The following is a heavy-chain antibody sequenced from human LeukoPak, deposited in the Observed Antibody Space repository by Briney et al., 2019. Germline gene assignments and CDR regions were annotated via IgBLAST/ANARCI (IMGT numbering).Heavy chain of an antibody. CDR1: GFIFPTYW. CDR2: INQDASHK. V-gene: IGHV3-7*01. D-gene: IGHD6-13*01. Sequence: GGSMRLSCAASGFIFPTYWMSWVRQAPGKWLEWVANINQDASHKNHVESVKGRFTISRDNANNLLFLQMNDLRAEDTAIYYCARDPPTDSNWYPDYWGQGTLVTVSS. J-gene: IGHJ4*02. CDR3: ARDPPTDSNWYPDY.